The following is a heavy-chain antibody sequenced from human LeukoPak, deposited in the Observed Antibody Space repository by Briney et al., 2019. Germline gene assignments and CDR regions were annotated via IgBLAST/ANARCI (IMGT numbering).Heavy chain of an antibody. J-gene: IGHJ6*02. CDR3: ARSKMVRGVISPGRDYYGMDV. CDR2: VFHSGST. V-gene: IGHV4-59*01. Sequence: SETLSLTCTVSGGSISSYYWSWIRQPPGKGLEWIGYVFHSGSTNYNPSLKSRVTISVDTSKNQFSLKLSSVTAADTAVYYCARSKMVRGVISPGRDYYGMDVWGQGTTVTVSS. CDR1: GGSISSYY. D-gene: IGHD3-10*01.